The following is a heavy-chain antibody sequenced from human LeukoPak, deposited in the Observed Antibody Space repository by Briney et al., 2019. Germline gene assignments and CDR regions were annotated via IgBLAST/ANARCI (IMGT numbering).Heavy chain of an antibody. CDR3: ARSSLATKEAYYYYMDV. J-gene: IGHJ6*03. CDR2: ISSSSSTI. Sequence: PGGSLRLSCAASGFTFSSYSMNWVRQAPGKGLEWVSYISSSSSTIYYADSVKGRFTISRDNAKNSLYLQMNSLRAEDTAVYYCARSSLATKEAYYYYMDVWGKGTTVTVSS. CDR1: GFTFSSYS. V-gene: IGHV3-48*01. D-gene: IGHD1-1*01.